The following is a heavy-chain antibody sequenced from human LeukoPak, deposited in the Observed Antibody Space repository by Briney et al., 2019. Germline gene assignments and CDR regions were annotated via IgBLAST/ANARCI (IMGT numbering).Heavy chain of an antibody. Sequence: GASVKVSCKASGFTFTSYDINWVRQATGQGLEWMGWMNPNSGDTGYAQKFQGRVTITADESTSTAYMELSSLRSEDTAVYYCARDWGYYDSSDHWGQGTLVTVSS. J-gene: IGHJ4*02. CDR3: ARDWGYYDSSDH. CDR2: MNPNSGDT. V-gene: IGHV1-8*01. CDR1: GFTFTSYD. D-gene: IGHD3-22*01.